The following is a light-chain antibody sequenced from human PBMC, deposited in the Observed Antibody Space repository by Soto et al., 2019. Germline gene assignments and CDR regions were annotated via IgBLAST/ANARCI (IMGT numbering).Light chain of an antibody. CDR1: RTIVTF. CDR3: QQTYSTPQT. J-gene: IGKJ4*01. Sequence: DIQMTQSPSSLSASVGDRVTITCRASRTIVTFLHWYQQKPGKAPKLLIYAASTLQSGVSSRFSGSGSGTDFTLTISSLQPEDFATYYCQQTYSTPQTFGGGTKVEI. V-gene: IGKV1-39*01. CDR2: AAS.